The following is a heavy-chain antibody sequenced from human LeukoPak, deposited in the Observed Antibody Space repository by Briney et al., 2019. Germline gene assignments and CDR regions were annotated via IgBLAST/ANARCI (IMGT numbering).Heavy chain of an antibody. CDR3: ARHHYMDV. Sequence: AESLKISCKGSGYTFTNSWIGWVRHMPGKGLEWMGIIYPGYSDTRYSPSFQGQVTISVDNSISTAYLQWSSLKASDTAMYYCARHHYMDVWGQGTTVSVSS. V-gene: IGHV5-51*01. J-gene: IGHJ6*02. CDR1: GYTFTNSW. CDR2: IYPGYSDT.